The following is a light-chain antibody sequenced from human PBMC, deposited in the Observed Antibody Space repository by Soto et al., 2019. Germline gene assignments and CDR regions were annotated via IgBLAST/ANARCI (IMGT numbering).Light chain of an antibody. CDR2: SNN. J-gene: IGLJ2*01. CDR1: SSNIGSNT. Sequence: QSVLTQPHSASGTPGQRVTISCSGSSSNIGSNTVNWYQQLPKTAPKLLIYSNNQRPSGVPDRFSGSKSGTSASLAISGLQTEEEDDYYCGAWDDSLNRLVFGGGTKVTVL. CDR3: GAWDDSLNRLV. V-gene: IGLV1-44*01.